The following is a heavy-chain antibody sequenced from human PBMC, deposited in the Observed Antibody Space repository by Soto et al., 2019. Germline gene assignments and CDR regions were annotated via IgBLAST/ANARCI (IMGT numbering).Heavy chain of an antibody. CDR2: IYHSGST. J-gene: IGHJ4*02. D-gene: IGHD3-22*01. Sequence: QLQLQESGPGLVKPSETLSLTCTVSGGSIRSSNYYWGWIRQPPGKGLEWIGSIYHSGSTHHNPPLKRRVTRSVDTSKNQFSLKVHSVTAADTAVYYCARHAMLYYYDSSGYPDYWGQGTLVTVSS. CDR3: ARHAMLYYYDSSGYPDY. CDR1: GGSIRSSNYY. V-gene: IGHV4-39*01.